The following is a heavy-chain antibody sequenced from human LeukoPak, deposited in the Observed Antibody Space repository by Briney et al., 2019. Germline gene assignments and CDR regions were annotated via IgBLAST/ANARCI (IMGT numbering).Heavy chain of an antibody. V-gene: IGHV3-33*08. CDR1: GFSFSSYW. D-gene: IGHD6-13*01. CDR3: ARTKSSSWYRGPFDP. Sequence: GGSLRLSCAASGFSFSSYWMSWVRQAPGKGLEWVAVIWHDGSNKYYADSVKGRFTISRDNSKNMLYLQMNSLRTEDTAVYYCARTKSSSWYRGPFDPWGQGTLVTVSS. J-gene: IGHJ5*02. CDR2: IWHDGSNK.